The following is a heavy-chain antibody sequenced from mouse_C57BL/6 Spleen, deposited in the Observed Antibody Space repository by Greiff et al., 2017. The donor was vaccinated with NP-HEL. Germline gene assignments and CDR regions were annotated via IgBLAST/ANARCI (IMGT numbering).Heavy chain of an antibody. CDR1: GFTFSDYY. J-gene: IGHJ1*03. Sequence: DVKLVESGGGLVQPGGSLKLSCAASGFTFSDYYMYWVRQTPEKRLEWVAYISNGCGSTYYPDTVKGRFTISRDNAKNTLYLQMSRLKSEDTAMYYCARASRYFDVWGTGTTVTVSS. CDR3: ARASRYFDV. V-gene: IGHV5-12*01. CDR2: ISNGCGST.